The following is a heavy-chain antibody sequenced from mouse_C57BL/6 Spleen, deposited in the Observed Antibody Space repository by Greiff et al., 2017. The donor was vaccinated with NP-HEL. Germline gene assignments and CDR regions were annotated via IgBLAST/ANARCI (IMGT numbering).Heavy chain of an antibody. CDR1: GYSFNDFY. CDR2: IYPGSGNT. V-gene: IGHV1-76*01. Sequence: VKLVESGAELVRPGASVKLSCKASGYSFNDFYINWVKQRPGQGLEWIARIYPGSGNTYYNEKFKGKATLTAEKSSSTAYMQLSSLTSEDSAVYFCARGNYYGSSYWYFDVWGTGTTVTVSS. CDR3: ARGNYYGSSYWYFDV. D-gene: IGHD1-1*01. J-gene: IGHJ1*03.